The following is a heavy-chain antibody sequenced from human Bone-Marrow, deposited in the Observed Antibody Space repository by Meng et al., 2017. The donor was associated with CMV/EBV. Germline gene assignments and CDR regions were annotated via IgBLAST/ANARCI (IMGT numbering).Heavy chain of an antibody. CDR1: GFTFNSDA. Sequence: GESLKISCTASGFTFNSDAMSWVRQAPGKGLEWVSTIGGSGGNIYYVDSVKGRFTISRDNSKNTLYLQMNSLRAEDTAVYYCARVDYWGRGNLVNVDS. V-gene: IGHV3-23*01. CDR3: ARVDY. CDR2: IGGSGGNI. J-gene: IGHJ4*02.